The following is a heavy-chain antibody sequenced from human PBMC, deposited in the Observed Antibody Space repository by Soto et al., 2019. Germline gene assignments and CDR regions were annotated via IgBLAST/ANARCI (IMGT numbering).Heavy chain of an antibody. V-gene: IGHV3-23*01. Sequence: GGSLRLSCAASGFTFSSYAMSWVRQAPGKGLEWVSAISGSGGSTYYADSVKGRFTISRDNSKNTLYLQMNSLRAEDTAVHYCAKDQGGYDSSGYYLSFDYWGQGTLVTVSS. J-gene: IGHJ4*02. D-gene: IGHD3-22*01. CDR3: AKDQGGYDSSGYYLSFDY. CDR1: GFTFSSYA. CDR2: ISGSGGST.